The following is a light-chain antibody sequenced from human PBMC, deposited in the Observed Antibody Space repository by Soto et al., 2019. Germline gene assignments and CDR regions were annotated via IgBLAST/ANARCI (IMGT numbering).Light chain of an antibody. CDR1: QSVRSH. CDR3: QQYDTCPFT. V-gene: IGKV3-15*01. Sequence: EIVLTQSPVTLYVSPGQRVTLSCRASQSVRSHLAWYRQRPDQTHSLLGYDASSRATGVPPWFSCSGSGPEFALTVSSLQSEDFAVYYCQQYDTCPFTFGGGTRWIS. J-gene: IGKJ4*01. CDR2: DAS.